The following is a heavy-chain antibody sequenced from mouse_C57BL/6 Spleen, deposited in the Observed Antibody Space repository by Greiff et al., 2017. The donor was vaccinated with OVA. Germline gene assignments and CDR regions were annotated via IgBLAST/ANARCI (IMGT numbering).Heavy chain of an antibody. D-gene: IGHD1-1*01. J-gene: IGHJ2*01. CDR2: IDPETGGT. V-gene: IGHV1-15*01. CDR1: GYTFTDYE. CDR3: TRDYYGSPFDY. Sequence: VKLVESGAELVRPGASVTLSCKASGYTFTDYEMHWVKQTPVHGLEWIGAIDPETGGTAYNQKFKGKAILTADKSSSTAYMELRSLTSEDSAVYYCTRDYYGSPFDYWGQGTTLTVSS.